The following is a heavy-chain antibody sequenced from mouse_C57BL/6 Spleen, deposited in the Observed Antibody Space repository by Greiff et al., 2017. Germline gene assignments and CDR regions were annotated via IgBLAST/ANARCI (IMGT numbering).Heavy chain of an antibody. CDR2: IHPNSGST. CDR3: AYDYDVAWFAY. J-gene: IGHJ3*01. V-gene: IGHV1-64*01. CDR1: GYTFTSYW. Sequence: QVQLQQPGAELVKPGASVKLSCKASGYTFTSYWMHWVKQRPGQGLEWIGMIHPNSGSTNYNEKFKSKATLTVDKSSSPAYMQLSSLTAEDSAVYYCAYDYDVAWFAYWGQGTLVTVAA. D-gene: IGHD2-4*01.